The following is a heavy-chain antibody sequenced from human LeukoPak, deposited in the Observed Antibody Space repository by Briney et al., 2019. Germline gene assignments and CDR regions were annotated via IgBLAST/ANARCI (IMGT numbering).Heavy chain of an antibody. CDR2: ISGSGGST. D-gene: IGHD6-13*01. V-gene: IGHV3-23*01. CDR1: GFTFSSYA. CDR3: AKDQGSSWSYFDY. J-gene: IGHJ4*02. Sequence: AGGSLRLSCAASGFTFSSYAMSWVRQAPGEGLEWVSAISGSGGSTYYADSVKGRFTISRDNSKNTLYLQMNSLRAEDTAVYYCAKDQGSSWSYFDYRGQGTLVTVSS.